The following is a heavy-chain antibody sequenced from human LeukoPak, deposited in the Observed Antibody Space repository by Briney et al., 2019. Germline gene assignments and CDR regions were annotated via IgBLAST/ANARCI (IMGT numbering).Heavy chain of an antibody. CDR3: ARDYRDVLLWFGELSK. J-gene: IGHJ4*02. CDR2: INPNSGGT. CDR1: GYTFTSYD. Sequence: ASVKVSCKASGYTFTSYDINWVRQATGQGLEWMGWINPNSGGTNYAQKFQGRVTMTRDTSISTAYMELRSLRSDDTAVYYCARDYRDVLLWFGELSKWGQGTLVTVSS. V-gene: IGHV1-2*02. D-gene: IGHD3-10*01.